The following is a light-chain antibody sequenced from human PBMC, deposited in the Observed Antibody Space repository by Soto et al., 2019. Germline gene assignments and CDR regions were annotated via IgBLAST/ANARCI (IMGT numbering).Light chain of an antibody. CDR3: MQSLQTPLT. V-gene: IGKV2-28*01. CDR2: LGS. J-gene: IGKJ1*01. CDR1: QSLLDSNGYNC. Sequence: DIVMTQSPLSLPVTPGEPASISCRSSQSLLDSNGYNCLEWYLQKPGQSPQLLIYLGSNRASGVPGRFGGSGSGTDFTLKISRVEAEDVGVYYCMQSLQTPLTFGQGTKVEIK.